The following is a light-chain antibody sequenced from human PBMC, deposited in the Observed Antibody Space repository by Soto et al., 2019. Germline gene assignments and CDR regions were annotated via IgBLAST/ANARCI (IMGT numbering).Light chain of an antibody. J-gene: IGLJ1*01. CDR1: SSDVDGYNY. Sequence: QSVLTQPAPVSGSPGQSITISCTGTSSDVDGYNYVSWYQQHPGKAPKLMMYDVSNRPSGVSNRFSGSKSGNTASLTISGLQAEDEADYYCSSFTSSSTYVFGSGTKVTVL. V-gene: IGLV2-14*01. CDR3: SSFTSSSTYV. CDR2: DVS.